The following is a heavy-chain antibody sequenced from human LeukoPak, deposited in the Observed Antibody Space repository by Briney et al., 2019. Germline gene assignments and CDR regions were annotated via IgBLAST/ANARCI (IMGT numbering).Heavy chain of an antibody. J-gene: IGHJ4*02. CDR2: ISAYNGNT. CDR1: GYTFTSYG. CDR3: AKLKGSGSYLDY. V-gene: IGHV1-18*01. D-gene: IGHD1-26*01. Sequence: ASVKVSCKASGYTFTSYGISWVRQAPGQGLEWMGWISAYNGNTNYARKLQGRVTMTTDTSTSTAYMELRSLRSDDTAVYYCAKLKGSGSYLDYWGQGTLVTVSS.